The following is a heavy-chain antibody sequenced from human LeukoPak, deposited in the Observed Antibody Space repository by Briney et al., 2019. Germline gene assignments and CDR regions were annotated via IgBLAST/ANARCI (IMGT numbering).Heavy chain of an antibody. D-gene: IGHD3-10*01. CDR3: ARATEYYGSGSYYNH. Sequence: ASVKVSCKASGGTFSSYAISWVRQAPGQGLEWMGGIIPIFGTANYAQKFRGRVTITADESTSTAYMELSSLRSEDTAVYYCARATEYYGSGSYYNHWGQGTLVTVSS. CDR1: GGTFSSYA. J-gene: IGHJ4*02. CDR2: IIPIFGTA. V-gene: IGHV1-69*13.